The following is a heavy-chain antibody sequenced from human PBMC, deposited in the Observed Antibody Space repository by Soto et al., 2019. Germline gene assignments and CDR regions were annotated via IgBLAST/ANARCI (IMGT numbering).Heavy chain of an antibody. D-gene: IGHD3-22*01. CDR2: ISNDGTAA. CDR1: GFSFTSFF. CDR3: VRDQDSRGYSVFNL. Sequence: GGSLKLSCEANGFSFTSFFMRWVRQGPGKGLEWVSRISNDGTAASYADSVQGRFTVSRDNSKTTVYLQLFRLRPEDTAVYFCVRDQDSRGYSVFNLWGQGT. V-gene: IGHV3-74*01. J-gene: IGHJ5*02.